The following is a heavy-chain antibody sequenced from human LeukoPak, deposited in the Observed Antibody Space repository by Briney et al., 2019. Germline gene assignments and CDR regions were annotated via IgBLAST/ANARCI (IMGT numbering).Heavy chain of an antibody. CDR3: ARSRYLDY. J-gene: IGHJ4*02. CDR2: IKQNGSEE. CDR1: GVTFSTYW. Sequence: GGSLRVSCAASGVTFSTYWRSWVRQAPGKGLEWVGNIKQNGSEENYVDSVKGRFTISRDNSKISLYLQMNSLRAEDTAVYYCARSRYLDYWGQGTLVTVFS. V-gene: IGHV3-7*01.